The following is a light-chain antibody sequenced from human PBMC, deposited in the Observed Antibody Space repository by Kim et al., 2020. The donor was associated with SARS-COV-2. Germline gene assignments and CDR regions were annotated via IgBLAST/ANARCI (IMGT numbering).Light chain of an antibody. CDR1: SGRIASNF. J-gene: IGLJ2*01. Sequence: VSPGKTVTISGTRSSGRIASNFVQWYQQRPGSAPTSVIYEDNQRPSWVPDRFSGSIDDSSNSASLTISGLKTEDEADYYCQSGRLFGGGTQLTVL. CDR2: EDN. V-gene: IGLV6-57*03. CDR3: QSGRL.